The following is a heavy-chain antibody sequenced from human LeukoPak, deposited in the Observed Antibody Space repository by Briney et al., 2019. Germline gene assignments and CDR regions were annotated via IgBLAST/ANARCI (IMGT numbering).Heavy chain of an antibody. CDR1: GFTFSSYA. CDR2: VSGTGGST. J-gene: IGHJ4*02. D-gene: IGHD4/OR15-4a*01. V-gene: IGHV3-23*01. CDR3: AKDGWWELPLFYFDY. Sequence: GGSLTLSCAASGFTFSSYAMSWVRQAPGKGLERVSGVSGTGGSTYSADSVKGRFTISRDNSKNTLYPQMSSLRAEDTAVYYCAKDGWWELPLFYFDYWGQGTLVSVSS.